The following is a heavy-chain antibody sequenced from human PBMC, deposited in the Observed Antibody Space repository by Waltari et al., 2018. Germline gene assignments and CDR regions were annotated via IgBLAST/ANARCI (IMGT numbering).Heavy chain of an antibody. CDR2: IHPNSGAT. V-gene: IGHV1-2*02. CDR3: ARAWFNSGFDY. CDR1: GYTFTANY. D-gene: IGHD3-10*01. J-gene: IGHJ4*02. Sequence: QVQLVQSGAEVKRPGASVKVSCKASGYTFTANYVHWVRQAPGQGLEWMGWIHPNSGATEYAQQFQGRVTMTLDTSISTLDMELSRLGSDDTAVYYCARAWFNSGFDYWGQGSLVTVSS.